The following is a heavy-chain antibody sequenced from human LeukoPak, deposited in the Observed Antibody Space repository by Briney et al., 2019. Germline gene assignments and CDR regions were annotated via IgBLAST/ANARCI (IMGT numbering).Heavy chain of an antibody. CDR2: IRSKAYGGTT. CDR3: TRGGTDY. J-gene: IGHJ4*02. V-gene: IGHV3-49*04. CDR1: GFTFGDYA. Sequence: GGSLRLSCTASGFTFGDYAMSWVRQAPGKGLEWVGFIRSKAYGGTTEYAASVKGRFTISRDDSKSIAYLQMNSVKTEDTAVYYCTRGGTDYWGQGTLVTVSS. D-gene: IGHD1-14*01.